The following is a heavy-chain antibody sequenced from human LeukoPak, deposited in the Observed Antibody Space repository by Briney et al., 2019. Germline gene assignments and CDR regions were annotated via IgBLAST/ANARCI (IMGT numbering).Heavy chain of an antibody. CDR1: GGSFSGYY. J-gene: IGHJ4*02. CDR3: ARGGYCSSTSCYVDY. D-gene: IGHD2-2*01. Sequence: PSETLSLTCAVYGGSFSGYYWSWIRQPPGKGLEWSGEINHSGSTNYNPSLKSRVTISVDTSKNQFSLKLSSVTAADTAVYYCARGGYCSSTSCYVDYWGQGTLVTVSS. V-gene: IGHV4-34*01. CDR2: INHSGST.